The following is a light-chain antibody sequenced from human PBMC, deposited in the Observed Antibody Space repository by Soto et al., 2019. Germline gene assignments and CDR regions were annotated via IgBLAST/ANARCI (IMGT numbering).Light chain of an antibody. CDR1: QSISSW. J-gene: IGKJ1*01. V-gene: IGKV1-5*01. Sequence: DIQMTQSPSTLSASVGDRVTITCRASQSISSWLAWYQQKPGKAPKLLIYDASSLESGVPSRFSGSGSGTEFTLNISSLQPDDFATYYCQQYISYSPWTFGQGTKVEIK. CDR2: DAS. CDR3: QQYISYSPWT.